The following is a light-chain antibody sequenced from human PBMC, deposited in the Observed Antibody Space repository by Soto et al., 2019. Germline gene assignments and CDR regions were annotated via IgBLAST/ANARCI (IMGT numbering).Light chain of an antibody. J-gene: IGLJ2*01. CDR2: DVT. CDR1: SSDVGVYNY. Sequence: QSVLTQPRSVSGSPGQSVTISCTGTSSDVGVYNYVSWYRQHPGKAPKLIIYDVTKRPSGVPDRFSGSKSANTASLIISGLQAADEAEYYCCCCSYADSSSFRVLFGGGTKLTVL. CDR3: CSYADSSSFRVL. V-gene: IGLV2-11*01.